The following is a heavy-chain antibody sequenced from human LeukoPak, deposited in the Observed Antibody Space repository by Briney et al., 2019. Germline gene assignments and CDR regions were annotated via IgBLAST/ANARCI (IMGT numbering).Heavy chain of an antibody. CDR1: GGSFSGYS. J-gene: IGHJ4*02. CDR2: IYHSGST. Sequence: SETLSLTCAVYGGSFSGYSWSWIRQPPGKGLEWIGYIYHSGSTYYNPSLKSRVTISVDRSKNQFSLKLSSVTAADTAVYYCARGYYDSSGYQYFDYWGQGTLVTVSS. V-gene: IGHV4-30-2*01. CDR3: ARGYYDSSGYQYFDY. D-gene: IGHD3-22*01.